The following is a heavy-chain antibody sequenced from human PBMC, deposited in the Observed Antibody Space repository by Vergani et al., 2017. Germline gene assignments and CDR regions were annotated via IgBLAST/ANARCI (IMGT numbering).Heavy chain of an antibody. V-gene: IGHV1-46*03. D-gene: IGHD3-9*01. J-gene: IGHJ4*02. Sequence: QVQLVQSGAEVKKPGASVKVSCWASGYTFIEYDIDWVRQAAGQGLEWMGIINPSGGHTNYAQKFQGRVTMTRDTSTSTVYMELSSLRSEDTAIYYCARGDYGILTGYRYWGQGTLVTVSA. CDR1: GYTFIEYD. CDR3: ARGDYGILTGYRY. CDR2: INPSGGHT.